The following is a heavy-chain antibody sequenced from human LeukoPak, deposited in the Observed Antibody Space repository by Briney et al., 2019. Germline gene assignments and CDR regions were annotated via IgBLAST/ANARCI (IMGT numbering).Heavy chain of an antibody. CDR1: GASINSGSFY. J-gene: IGHJ1*01. CDR3: AREFQH. V-gene: IGHV4-61*02. CDR2: IYTSGST. Sequence: PSETLSLTCTVSGASINSGSFYWSWMRQPAGKGLEWIGRIYTSGSTNYNPTLNSRVTISVDTSKNLFSLKLSSVTAADTAVYYCAREFQHWGQGTLVTVSS.